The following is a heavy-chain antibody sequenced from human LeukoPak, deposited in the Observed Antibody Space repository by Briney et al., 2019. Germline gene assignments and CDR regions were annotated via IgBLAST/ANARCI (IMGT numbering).Heavy chain of an antibody. J-gene: IGHJ4*02. CDR2: LYYSGNT. CDR1: GGSINSTTSY. Sequence: PSETLSLTCIVSGGSINSTTSYWSWIRQPPGKGLEWIGTLYYSGNTYYNASLKSQVSISIDTSKNQFSLRLTSVTAADTAVYYCARQTGSGLFILPGGQGTLVTVSP. D-gene: IGHD3/OR15-3a*01. V-gene: IGHV4-39*01. CDR3: ARQTGSGLFILP.